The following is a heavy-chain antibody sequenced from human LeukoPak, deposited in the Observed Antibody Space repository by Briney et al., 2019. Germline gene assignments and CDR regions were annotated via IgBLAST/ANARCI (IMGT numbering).Heavy chain of an antibody. Sequence: ASVKHSCKASGYTFTSYGISWVRQAPGQGLEWMGWISAYNGNTNYAQKLQGRVTMTTDTSTSTAYMELRSLRSDDTAVYYCARAPPGYCDSSGHGDYWGQGTQVTVSS. V-gene: IGHV1-18*01. D-gene: IGHD3-22*01. CDR1: GYTFTSYG. CDR3: ARAPPGYCDSSGHGDY. CDR2: ISAYNGNT. J-gene: IGHJ4*02.